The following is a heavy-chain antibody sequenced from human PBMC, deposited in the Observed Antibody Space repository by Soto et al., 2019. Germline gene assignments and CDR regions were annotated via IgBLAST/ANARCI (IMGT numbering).Heavy chain of an antibody. D-gene: IGHD2-2*01. J-gene: IGHJ6*02. CDR1: GGSISSYY. V-gene: IGHV4-59*01. CDR3: ARAGRKYQQNYYYYGMDV. CDR2: IYYSGST. Sequence: SETLSLTCTVSGGSISSYYWSWIRQPPGKGLEWIGYIYYSGSTNYNPSLKSRVTISVDTSKNQFSLKLSSVTAADTAVYYCARAGRKYQQNYYYYGMDVWGQGTTVTVSS.